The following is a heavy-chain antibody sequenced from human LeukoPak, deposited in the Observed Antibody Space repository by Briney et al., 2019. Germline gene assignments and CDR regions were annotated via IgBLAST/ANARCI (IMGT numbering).Heavy chain of an antibody. Sequence: GGSLRLSCAASGFTSSSYWMSWVRQAPGKGLERVANIKQDGSEKYYVDSVKGRFTISRDNAKNSQYLQMNSQRAEDTAVYYCARDRGSSGWYEFDYWGQGTLVTVSS. V-gene: IGHV3-7*01. CDR1: GFTSSSYW. D-gene: IGHD6-19*01. CDR3: ARDRGSSGWYEFDY. J-gene: IGHJ4*02. CDR2: IKQDGSEK.